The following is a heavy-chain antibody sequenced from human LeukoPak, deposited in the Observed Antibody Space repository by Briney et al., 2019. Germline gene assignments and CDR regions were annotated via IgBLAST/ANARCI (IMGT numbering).Heavy chain of an antibody. V-gene: IGHV4-31*03. CDR1: GGCISSGGYY. J-gene: IGHJ2*01. CDR2: IYYSGST. D-gene: IGHD6-6*01. CDR3: ARQGIAARLWYFDL. Sequence: SETLSLACTVSGGCISSGGYYWSWIRQHPGKGLEWIGYIYYSGSTYYNPSLKSRVTISVDTSKNQFSLKLSSVTAADTAVYYCARQGIAARLWYFDLWGRGTLVTVSS.